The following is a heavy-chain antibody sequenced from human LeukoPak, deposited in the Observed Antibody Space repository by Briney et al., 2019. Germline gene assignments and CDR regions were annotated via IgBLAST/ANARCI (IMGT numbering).Heavy chain of an antibody. V-gene: IGHV1-3*01. Sequence: ASVKVSCKASGYTFTGYYMHWVRQAPGQGLEWMGWINAGNGNTKYSQKFQGRVTITRDTSASTAYMELSSLRSEDTAVYYCARDRAYSGSYPHYWGQGTLVTVSS. CDR3: ARDRAYSGSYPHY. CDR2: INAGNGNT. J-gene: IGHJ4*02. D-gene: IGHD1-26*01. CDR1: GYTFTGYY.